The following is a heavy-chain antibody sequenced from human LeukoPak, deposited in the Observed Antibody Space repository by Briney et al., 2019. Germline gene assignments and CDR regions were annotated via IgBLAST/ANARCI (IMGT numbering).Heavy chain of an antibody. J-gene: IGHJ3*02. D-gene: IGHD3-22*01. CDR1: GYSISSGYY. V-gene: IGHV4-38-2*02. CDR3: ARSISMIVGDGAFDI. CDR2: IYPSGST. Sequence: SETLSLTCTVSGYSISSGYYWGWIRQPPGKGLEWIGSIYPSGSTYYYPSLKSRVTISLDTSKNQFSLKLSSVTAADTAIYYCARSISMIVGDGAFDIWGQGTMVTVSS.